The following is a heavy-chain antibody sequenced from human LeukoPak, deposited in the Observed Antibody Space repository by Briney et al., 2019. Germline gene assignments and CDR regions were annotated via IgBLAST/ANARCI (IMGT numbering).Heavy chain of an antibody. V-gene: IGHV3-30*02. CDR1: GFTFSSYG. Sequence: PGGSLRLSCAASGFTFSSYGMHWVRQAPGKGLEWVAVIWYDGSNKYCADSVKGRFTISRDNSKNTLYLQMNSLRAEDTAVYFCAKDAPPYYYGSGYFDYWGQGTLVTVSS. J-gene: IGHJ4*02. CDR2: IWYDGSNK. CDR3: AKDAPPYYYGSGYFDY. D-gene: IGHD3-10*01.